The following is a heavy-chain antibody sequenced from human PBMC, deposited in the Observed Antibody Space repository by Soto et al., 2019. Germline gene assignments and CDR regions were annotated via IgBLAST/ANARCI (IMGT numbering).Heavy chain of an antibody. V-gene: IGHV3-48*01. Sequence: GSLRLSCAASGFTFSSYTMNWVRQAPGKGLEWVSYISSTSTIIHYADSVKGRFTISRDNAKNSLYLQMDSLTAEDTAVYYCARTNVVVVVAATPYDYWGQGTXVTVSS. J-gene: IGHJ4*02. CDR2: ISSTSTII. CDR3: ARTNVVVVVAATPYDY. D-gene: IGHD2-15*01. CDR1: GFTFSSYT.